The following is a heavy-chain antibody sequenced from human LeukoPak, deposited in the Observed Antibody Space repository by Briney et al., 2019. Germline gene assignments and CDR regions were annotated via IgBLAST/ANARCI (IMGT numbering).Heavy chain of an antibody. J-gene: IGHJ5*02. Sequence: ASVKVSCKASGYTFTGYYMHWVRQAPGQGLEWMGWINPNSGGTNYAQKFQGRVTMTRDTSISTAYVELSRLRSDDTAVYYCARLKVGATNWFDPWGQGTLVTVSS. V-gene: IGHV1-2*02. CDR2: INPNSGGT. D-gene: IGHD1-26*01. CDR3: ARLKVGATNWFDP. CDR1: GYTFTGYY.